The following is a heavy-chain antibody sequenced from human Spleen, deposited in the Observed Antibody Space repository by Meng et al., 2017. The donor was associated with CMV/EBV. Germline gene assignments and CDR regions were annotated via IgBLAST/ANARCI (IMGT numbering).Heavy chain of an antibody. CDR3: ARHPSSSFDL. J-gene: IGHJ4*02. Sequence: GESLKISCAASGFRFSDYYMSWIRQAPGKGLEWVSYISSSGSTIYYADSVKDRFTISRDNAMNLLYLQMNSLRVEDTAVYYCARHPSSSFDLSDQGTLVTVSS. CDR1: GFRFSDYY. D-gene: IGHD6-13*01. V-gene: IGHV3-11*04. CDR2: ISSSGSTI.